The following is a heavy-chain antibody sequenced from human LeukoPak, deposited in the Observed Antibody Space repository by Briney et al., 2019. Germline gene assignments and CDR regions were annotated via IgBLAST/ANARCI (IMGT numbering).Heavy chain of an antibody. CDR2: IHYSGST. J-gene: IGHJ4*02. V-gene: IGHV4-59*01. D-gene: IGHD4-17*01. CDR1: GDSISDYY. Sequence: SETLSLTCTVSGDSISDYYWSWIRQPPGKGPEWIGYIHYSGSTNYNPSLKSRVTISVDTSKNQFSLKLSPVTAADTAVYYCARSNGDYPYSFDYWGQGTLVTVSS. CDR3: ARSNGDYPYSFDY.